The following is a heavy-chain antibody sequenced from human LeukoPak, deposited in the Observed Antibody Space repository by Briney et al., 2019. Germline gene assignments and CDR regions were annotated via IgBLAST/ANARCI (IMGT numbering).Heavy chain of an antibody. Sequence: SETLSLTCTVSGGSISNSSYYWGWIRQPPGKGLEWIGSIYYSGSTYYNPSLKSRVTISVDTSKNQFSLKPSSVTAADTAVYYCARGLRVATLLSDCWGQGTLVTVSS. J-gene: IGHJ4*02. CDR1: GGSISNSSYY. CDR2: IYYSGST. V-gene: IGHV4-39*07. D-gene: IGHD2/OR15-2a*01. CDR3: ARGLRVATLLSDC.